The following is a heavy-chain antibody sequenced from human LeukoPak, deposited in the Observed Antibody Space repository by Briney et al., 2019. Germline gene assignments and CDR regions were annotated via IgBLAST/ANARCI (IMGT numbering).Heavy chain of an antibody. Sequence: SETLSLTCTVSGGSISSYYWSWIRQTAGKGLEWIGRIYTTGSTNYNPSLKSRVTISVDTSKNQFSLKLSSVTAADTAVYYCARFPNSGSYQFDYWGQGTLVTVSS. J-gene: IGHJ4*02. CDR1: GGSISSYY. CDR2: IYTTGST. D-gene: IGHD1-26*01. V-gene: IGHV4-4*07. CDR3: ARFPNSGSYQFDY.